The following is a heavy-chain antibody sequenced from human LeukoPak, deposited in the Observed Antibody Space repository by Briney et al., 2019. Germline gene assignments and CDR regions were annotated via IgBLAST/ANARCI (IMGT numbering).Heavy chain of an antibody. V-gene: IGHV3-33*01. D-gene: IGHD2/OR15-2a*01. CDR1: GFPFSSYV. CDR3: VRDFTNIRGGGYFDN. Sequence: GRSLRLSCAASGFPFSSYVMHRLRQAPGKGLEWVAVIWFDGGKIYYADSVKGRFTISRDNSKNTLYLQMNSLRAEDTAVYHCVRDFTNIRGGGYFDNWGQGTLVTVSS. CDR2: IWFDGGKI. J-gene: IGHJ4*02.